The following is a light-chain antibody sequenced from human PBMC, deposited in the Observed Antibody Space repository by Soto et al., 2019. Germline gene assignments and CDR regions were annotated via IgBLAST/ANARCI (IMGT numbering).Light chain of an antibody. CDR1: QNVNSN. J-gene: IGKJ2*01. CDR3: QQYNTLNT. Sequence: EIAMTQSPATLSVSPGQRATLSCRASQNVNSNLAWYQQKPGHAPSLLMYNVSTRATGFPARFSGSGSGTEFPLTISSLQSEVSAIYYCQQYNTLNTFGQGTKLEIK. V-gene: IGKV3-15*01. CDR2: NVS.